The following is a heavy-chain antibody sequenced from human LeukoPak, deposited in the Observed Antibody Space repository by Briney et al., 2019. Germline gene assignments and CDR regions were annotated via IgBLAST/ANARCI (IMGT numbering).Heavy chain of an antibody. D-gene: IGHD2/OR15-2a*01. CDR1: GGSFSGYY. CDR3: ARGFTLIDP. V-gene: IGHV4-34*01. Sequence: SETLSLTCAVYGGSFSGYYWSWIRQPPGKGLEWIGEINHSGSTNYNPSLKSRVTISVDTSKNQFSLKLSSVTAADTAVYYCARGFTLIDPWGQGTLVTVSS. CDR2: INHSGST. J-gene: IGHJ5*02.